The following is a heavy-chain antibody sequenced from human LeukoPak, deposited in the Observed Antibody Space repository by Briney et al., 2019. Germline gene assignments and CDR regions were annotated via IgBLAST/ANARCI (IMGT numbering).Heavy chain of an antibody. CDR3: AHIYFYGSGSYGDY. Sequence: GGSLRLSCAASGFTFSSYAMSWVRQAPGKGLEWVSAIDDTGHSTYYADSVKGRFTISRDNSKNTLYLQMNSLRGEDTALYYCAHIYFYGSGSYGDYWGQGTLVTVSS. CDR1: GFTFSSYA. J-gene: IGHJ4*02. CDR2: IDDTGHST. V-gene: IGHV3-23*01. D-gene: IGHD3-10*01.